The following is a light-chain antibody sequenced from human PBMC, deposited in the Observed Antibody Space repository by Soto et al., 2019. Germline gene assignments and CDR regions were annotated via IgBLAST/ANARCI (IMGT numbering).Light chain of an antibody. CDR2: SNN. CDR1: SSNIGSNT. J-gene: IGLJ2*01. V-gene: IGLV1-44*01. CDR3: AAWDDSLNGVV. Sequence: QSVLTQPPSASGTPGQRVTISCSGSSSNIGSNTVNWYQQLPGTAPKPLIYSNNQRPSVVPDRFSGSKSGTSASLAISGLKSEDEADYSCAAWDDSLNGVVFGGGTQLTVL.